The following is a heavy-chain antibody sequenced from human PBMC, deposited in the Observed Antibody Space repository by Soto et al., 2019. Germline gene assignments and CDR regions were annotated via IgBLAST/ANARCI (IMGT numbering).Heavy chain of an antibody. Sequence: QSQTLSLTCAISGDSVSSNSAAWNWIRQSPSRGLEWLGRTYYRSKWYNDYAVSVKSRITINPDTSKNQFSLQLNSVTPEDTAVYYCARGEGVLRYFPYYFDYWGQGTLVTVSS. CDR1: GDSVSSNSAA. V-gene: IGHV6-1*01. CDR3: ARGEGVLRYFPYYFDY. J-gene: IGHJ4*02. D-gene: IGHD3-9*01. CDR2: TYYRSKWYN.